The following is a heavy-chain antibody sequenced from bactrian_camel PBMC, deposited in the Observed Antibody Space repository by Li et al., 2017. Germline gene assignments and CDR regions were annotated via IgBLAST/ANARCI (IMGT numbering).Heavy chain of an antibody. J-gene: IGHJ4*01. CDR2: IDTGDGST. D-gene: IGHD7*01. CDR1: EQLFSSDC. V-gene: IGHV3S54*01. Sequence: VQLVESGGGSVQAGGSLRLSCVVYEQLFSSDCIGWSRQAPGKQREGVAAIDTGDGSTYYLNSVEGRFTISHDNAKNTVYLQMNSLDHEDTGTYYCAADSVNLQLARWYTYWGQGTQVTVS. CDR3: AADSVNLQLARWYTY.